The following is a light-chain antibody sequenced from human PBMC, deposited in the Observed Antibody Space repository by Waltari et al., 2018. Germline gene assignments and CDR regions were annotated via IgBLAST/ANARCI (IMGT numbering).Light chain of an antibody. CDR1: NSNIRYNY. CDR2: RND. Sequence: QSALTQPPSASGTPGQRVTISCSGSNSNIRYNYVYWYQHLPGKTPKLLIYRNDLRPSGVPDRFSGSKSAASGSLAISGLRSEDEADYYCAAWDDSLRAVIFGGGTKLTVL. V-gene: IGLV1-47*01. J-gene: IGLJ2*01. CDR3: AAWDDSLRAVI.